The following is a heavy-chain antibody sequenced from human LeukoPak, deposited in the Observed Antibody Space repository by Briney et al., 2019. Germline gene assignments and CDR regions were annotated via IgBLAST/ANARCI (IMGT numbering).Heavy chain of an antibody. CDR2: TYYRSTWYN. CDR3: AGRLTQYDCFDP. V-gene: IGHV6-1*01. Sequence: SQTLSLTCAISGDSVSSNSVTWNWIRQSPSRGLEWLGRTYYRSTWYNDYAVSVRGRITVNPDTSKNQFSLHLNSVTPEDTGVYYCAGRLTQYDCFDPWGQGILVTVSS. J-gene: IGHJ5*02. D-gene: IGHD2-2*01. CDR1: GDSVSSNSVT.